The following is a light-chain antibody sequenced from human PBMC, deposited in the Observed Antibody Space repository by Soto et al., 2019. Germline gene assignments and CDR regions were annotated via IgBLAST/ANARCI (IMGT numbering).Light chain of an antibody. J-gene: IGKJ1*01. Sequence: DIQMTQPPSTLSGSVGDRVTITCRASQTISSWLAWYQQKPGKAPKLLIYKASTLKSGVPSRFSGSGSGTEFTLTISSLQPDDFATYCRQHYNSYSKAFGQRTKVDIK. V-gene: IGKV1-5*03. CDR1: QTISSW. CDR3: QHYNSYSKA. CDR2: KAS.